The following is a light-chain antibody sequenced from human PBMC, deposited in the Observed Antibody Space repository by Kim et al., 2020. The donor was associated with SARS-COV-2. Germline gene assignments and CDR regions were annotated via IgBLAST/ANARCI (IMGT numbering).Light chain of an antibody. CDR3: QSYDSSNWV. Sequence: GKPVTISCTRSSGSIASNYVQWYQQRPGSSPTTVIYEDNQRPSGVPDRFSGSIDSSSNSASLTISGLKTEDEADYYCQSYDSSNWVFGGGTKLTVL. J-gene: IGLJ3*02. V-gene: IGLV6-57*01. CDR2: EDN. CDR1: SGSIASNY.